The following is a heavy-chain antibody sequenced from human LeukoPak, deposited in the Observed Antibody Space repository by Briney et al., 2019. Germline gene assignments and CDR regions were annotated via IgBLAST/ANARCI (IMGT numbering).Heavy chain of an antibody. CDR3: ARHVWLQPFDY. D-gene: IGHD3-9*01. Sequence: SETLSLTCTVSGGSISSYYWSWIRQPPGKGLEWVGYIYYSGSTNYNPSLKSRVTISVDTSKNQFSLKLSSVTAADTAVYYCARHVWLQPFDYWGQGTLVTVSS. CDR1: GGSISSYY. J-gene: IGHJ4*02. CDR2: IYYSGST. V-gene: IGHV4-59*08.